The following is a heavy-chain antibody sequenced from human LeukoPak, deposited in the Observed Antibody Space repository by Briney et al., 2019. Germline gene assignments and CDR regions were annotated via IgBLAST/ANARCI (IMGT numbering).Heavy chain of an antibody. Sequence: GLEWVSAISASGGSTYYADSVKGRFTISRDNSKNTLYLQMNSLRAEDTAVYYCATSWRGFDYWGQGTLVTVSS. J-gene: IGHJ4*02. CDR3: ATSWRGFDY. V-gene: IGHV3-23*01. CDR2: ISASGGST. D-gene: IGHD3-10*01.